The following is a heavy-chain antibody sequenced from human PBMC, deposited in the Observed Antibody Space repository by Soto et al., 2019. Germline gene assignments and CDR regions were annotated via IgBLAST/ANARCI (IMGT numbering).Heavy chain of an antibody. V-gene: IGHV3-11*01. J-gene: IGHJ5*02. D-gene: IGHD5-12*01. CDR3: ARRLRWLQSPPNNWFDP. CDR1: GFTFSDYY. CDR2: ISSSGSTI. Sequence: PGGSLRLSCAASGFTFSDYYMSWIRQAPGKGLEWVSYISSSGSTIYYADSVKGRFTISRDNAKNSLYLQMNSLRAEDTAVYYCARRLRWLQSPPNNWFDPWGQGTLVTV.